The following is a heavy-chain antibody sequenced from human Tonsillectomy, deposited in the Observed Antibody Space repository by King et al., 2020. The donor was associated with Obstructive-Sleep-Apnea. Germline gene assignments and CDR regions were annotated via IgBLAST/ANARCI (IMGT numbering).Heavy chain of an antibody. V-gene: IGHV3-43*01. CDR3: AKDIFRSNSRLAFSYFDY. CDR1: GFTFGDYT. J-gene: IGHJ4*02. Sequence: VQLVESGGVVVQPGGSLRLSCAASGFTFGDYTMHWVRQTPGKGLEWISFINGDGGSTLYADSVKGRFTISRDNSRNSLSLPMNSLRSDDTALYYCAKDIFRSNSRLAFSYFDYWGQGTLVSVSS. D-gene: IGHD2-2*01. CDR2: INGDGGST.